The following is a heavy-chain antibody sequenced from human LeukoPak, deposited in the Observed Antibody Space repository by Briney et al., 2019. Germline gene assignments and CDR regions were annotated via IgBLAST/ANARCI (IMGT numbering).Heavy chain of an antibody. V-gene: IGHV3-21*01. CDR2: TSSSSSYI. Sequence: GGSLRLSCAASGFTFSSYSMNWVRQAPGKGLEWVSSTSSSSSYIYYADSVKGRFTISRDNAKNSLYLQMNSLRAEDTAVYYCARDSPPLAAADYYYGMDVWGQGTTVTVSS. D-gene: IGHD6-13*01. CDR3: ARDSPPLAAADYYYGMDV. CDR1: GFTFSSYS. J-gene: IGHJ6*02.